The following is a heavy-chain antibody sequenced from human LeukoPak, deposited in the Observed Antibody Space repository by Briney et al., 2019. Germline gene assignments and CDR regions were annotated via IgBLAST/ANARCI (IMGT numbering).Heavy chain of an antibody. Sequence: GGSLRLSCAASGFTFSSYWMSWVRQAPGKGLEWVANIKQDGSEKYYVDSVKGRFTISRDNSKDTLSLQMNSLGAEDTAVYYCARDHYFRSGTYSNTYGMDVWGQGTTVTVSS. CDR3: ARDHYFRSGTYSNTYGMDV. V-gene: IGHV3-7*01. CDR1: GFTFSSYW. CDR2: IKQDGSEK. J-gene: IGHJ6*02. D-gene: IGHD3-10*01.